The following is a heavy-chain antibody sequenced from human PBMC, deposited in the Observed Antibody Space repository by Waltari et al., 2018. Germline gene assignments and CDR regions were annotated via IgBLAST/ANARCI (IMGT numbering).Heavy chain of an antibody. V-gene: IGHV3-48*04. Sequence: EVQLVEPGGGLVQPGGSLRLSCAASGFTFGSYSRNWVRQAQGKGLEWVSYISSSSSTIYYADSVKGRFTISRDNAKNSLYLQMNSLRAEDTAVYYCARGEGDQWLVPVYWGQGTLVTVSS. D-gene: IGHD6-19*01. CDR1: GFTFGSYS. CDR2: ISSSSSTI. CDR3: ARGEGDQWLVPVY. J-gene: IGHJ4*02.